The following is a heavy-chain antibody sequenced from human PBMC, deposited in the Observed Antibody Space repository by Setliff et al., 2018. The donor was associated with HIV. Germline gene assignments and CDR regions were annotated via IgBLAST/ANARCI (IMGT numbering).Heavy chain of an antibody. CDR3: ARPTTGLGGGAAFDI. CDR1: RGSISTHY. CDR2: ISYSGST. Sequence: SETLSLTCAVSRGSISTHYWSWIRQPPGKGLEWIGHISYSGSTDYNPSLKSRVTISVDTSRNQFSLRLNSVTAADTAVYYCARPTTGLGGGAAFDIWGQGTMVTVSS. J-gene: IGHJ3*02. D-gene: IGHD2-8*01. V-gene: IGHV4-59*08.